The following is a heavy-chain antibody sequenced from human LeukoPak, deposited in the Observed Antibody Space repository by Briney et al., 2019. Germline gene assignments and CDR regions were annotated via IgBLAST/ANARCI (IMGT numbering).Heavy chain of an antibody. CDR3: ARGSYSSGWSFDY. Sequence: GGSLRLSCAASGFTFSSHSMNWVRQAPGKGLEWVSSISSSSSYIYYADSVKGRFTISRDNAKNSLYLQMNSLRAEDTAVYYCARGSYSSGWSFDYWGQGTLVTVSS. V-gene: IGHV3-21*01. J-gene: IGHJ4*02. D-gene: IGHD6-19*01. CDR1: GFTFSSHS. CDR2: ISSSSSYI.